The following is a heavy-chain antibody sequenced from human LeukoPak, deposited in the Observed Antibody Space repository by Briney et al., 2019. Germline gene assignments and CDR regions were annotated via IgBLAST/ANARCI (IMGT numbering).Heavy chain of an antibody. V-gene: IGHV3-30*02. CDR3: APTGTTGFGYFDY. D-gene: IGHD1-1*01. J-gene: IGHJ4*02. CDR1: GFTFSTYG. Sequence: GGSLRLSCAASGFTFSTYGMHWVRQAPGKGLEWVAFIRYDGSNKYSADSVKGRFTISRDNSKNTLYLQMNSLRAEDTAVYYCAPTGTTGFGYFDYWGQGTLVTVSS. CDR2: IRYDGSNK.